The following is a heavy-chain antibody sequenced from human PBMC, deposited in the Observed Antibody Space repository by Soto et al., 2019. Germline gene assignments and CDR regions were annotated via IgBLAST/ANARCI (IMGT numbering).Heavy chain of an antibody. Sequence: QVQLQESGPGLVKPSGTLSLTCAVSSGTISSSNWWTWVRQPPGKGLEWIGEINQSGSPNYNPSLRSRVTISVDKSKRQFFRKLCSVTAADTAIYYCAGLGMVAAHREFDPWGQGTLVTVSS. CDR3: AGLGMVAAHREFDP. D-gene: IGHD2-15*01. CDR1: SGTISSSNW. J-gene: IGHJ5*02. V-gene: IGHV4-4*02. CDR2: INQSGSP.